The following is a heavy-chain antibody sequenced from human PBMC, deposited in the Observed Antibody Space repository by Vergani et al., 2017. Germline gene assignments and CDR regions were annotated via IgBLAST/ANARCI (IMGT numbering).Heavy chain of an antibody. V-gene: IGHV4-4*07. CDR1: GGSISSYY. D-gene: IGHD3-22*01. CDR3: ARGRYCFNSSDNDRSSYSFDY. J-gene: IGHJ4*02. CDR2: IYTSGST. Sequence: QVQLQESGPGLVRPSETLSLTCTVSGGSISSYYWSWIRQPAGKGLEWIGRIYTSGSTNYSPSLKSRVAMSINTSESRFSLKLSSVKSADTAVYYCARGRYCFNSSDNDRSSYSFDYWGQGTLVNVAS.